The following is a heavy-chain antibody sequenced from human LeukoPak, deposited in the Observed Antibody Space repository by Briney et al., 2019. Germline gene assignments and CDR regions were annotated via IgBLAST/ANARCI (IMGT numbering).Heavy chain of an antibody. J-gene: IGHJ4*02. CDR2: INPSGGST. D-gene: IGHD3-3*01. CDR1: GYTFTSYY. CDR3: ARGELRFLEWLLPDY. V-gene: IGHV1-46*01. Sequence: ASVKVSCKASGYTFTSYYMHWVRQAPGQGLEWMGIINPSGGSTSYAQKFQGRVTMTRDTSTSTVYMELSSLRSEDTAVYYCARGELRFLEWLLPDYWGQGTLVTVSS.